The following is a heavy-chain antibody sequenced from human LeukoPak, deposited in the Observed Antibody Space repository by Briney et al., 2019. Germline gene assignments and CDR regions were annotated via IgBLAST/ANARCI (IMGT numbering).Heavy chain of an antibody. Sequence: PGGSLRLYCTPSGFNSGNYAMTWARQASGKGLEWVGLIRGKDYGGTTEYAASVKGRFTISRDDPKGIAYLQMNSVKTEDTAVYYCTRDRSLNYYESSRHYGMDIWGKGTTVTVSS. J-gene: IGHJ6*04. CDR2: IRGKDYGGTT. CDR3: TRDRSLNYYESSRHYGMDI. D-gene: IGHD3-22*01. CDR1: GFNSGNYA. V-gene: IGHV3-49*04.